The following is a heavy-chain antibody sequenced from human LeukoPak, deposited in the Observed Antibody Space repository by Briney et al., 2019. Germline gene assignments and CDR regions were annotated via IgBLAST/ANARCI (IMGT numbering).Heavy chain of an antibody. CDR2: IWYDGSNK. CDR3: ARDAGDTSGYYYVGDY. Sequence: GRSLRLSCAASGFTFSSYGMHWVRQAPGKGLEWVAVIWYDGSNKYYADSVKGRFTISRDNSKNTLYLQMNSLRAEDTAVYYCARDAGDTSGYYYVGDYWGQGTLVTVSS. CDR1: GFTFSSYG. J-gene: IGHJ4*02. V-gene: IGHV3-33*01. D-gene: IGHD3-22*01.